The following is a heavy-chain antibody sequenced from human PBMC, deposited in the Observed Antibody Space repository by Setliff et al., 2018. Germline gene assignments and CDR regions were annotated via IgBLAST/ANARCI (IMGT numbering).Heavy chain of an antibody. Sequence: GASVKVSCKASGYTFTSSGISWVRQAPGQGLEWMGWISVYNGYIVYAQKLQGRVTMTTDTSTSTAYMELRSLRSDDTAVYYCARATRDSGGWYYEYNWFDPWGQGTLVTVSS. J-gene: IGHJ5*02. D-gene: IGHD6-19*01. CDR3: ARATRDSGGWYYEYNWFDP. CDR2: ISVYNGYI. CDR1: GYTFTSSG. V-gene: IGHV1-18*01.